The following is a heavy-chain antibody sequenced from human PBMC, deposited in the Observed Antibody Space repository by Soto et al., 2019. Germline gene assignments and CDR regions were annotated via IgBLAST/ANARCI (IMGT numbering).Heavy chain of an antibody. D-gene: IGHD2-15*01. CDR1: GYTLTDHG. CDR3: ARDWTSPSCVSSSCPRGGWFDP. CDR2: INPYNANT. J-gene: IGHJ5*02. V-gene: IGHV1-18*04. Sequence: QVQRVQSGPEVKKPGASVKVSCKASGYTLTDHGISWVRQAPGQGLEWMGWINPYNANTRYGEKVQGRVTMTTDTSRTVYLELTGLTSDDTAVYYCARDWTSPSCVSSSCPRGGWFDPWGQGTLVTVSS.